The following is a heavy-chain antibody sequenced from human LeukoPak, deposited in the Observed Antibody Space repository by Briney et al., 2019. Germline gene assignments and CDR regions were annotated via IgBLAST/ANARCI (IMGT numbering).Heavy chain of an antibody. CDR3: ARDYDSSGYYYVVWYYFDY. CDR2: ISSSSSYI. Sequence: KSGGSLRLSCAASGFTFSSYSMNWVRQAPGKGLEWVSSISSSSSYIYYADSVKGRFTISRDNAKNSLYLQMNSLRAEDTAAYYCARDYDSSGYYYVVWYYFDYWGQGTLVTVSS. V-gene: IGHV3-21*01. J-gene: IGHJ4*02. D-gene: IGHD3-22*01. CDR1: GFTFSSYS.